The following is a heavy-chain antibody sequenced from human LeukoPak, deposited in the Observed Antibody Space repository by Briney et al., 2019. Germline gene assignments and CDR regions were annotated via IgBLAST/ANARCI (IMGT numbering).Heavy chain of an antibody. CDR1: GFTFSSSG. CDR3: ATLHSSSSAPYYYYYGMDV. D-gene: IGHD6-6*01. CDR2: ISYERSNK. V-gene: IGHV3-30*03. J-gene: IGHJ6*02. Sequence: GGSLTLSCADPGFTFSSSGMHWFRQAPGKGLECLSAISYERSNKYYADSVKGRFTISRDNSKNTLYLQMNSLRAEDTAVYYCATLHSSSSAPYYYYYGMDVWRQGTTVTVSS.